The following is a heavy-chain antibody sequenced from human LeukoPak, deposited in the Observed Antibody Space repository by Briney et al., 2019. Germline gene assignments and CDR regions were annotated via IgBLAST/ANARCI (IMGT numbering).Heavy chain of an antibody. J-gene: IGHJ5*02. CDR3: ARDEYYYGSGSYFWFDP. CDR1: GYTFTSYG. V-gene: IGHV1-18*01. D-gene: IGHD3-10*01. CDR2: ISAYNRNT. Sequence: GASVKVSCKASGYTFTSYGISWVRQAPGQGLEWMGWISAYNRNTNYAQKLQGRVTMTTDTSTSTAYMELRSLRSDDTAVYYCARDEYYYGSGSYFWFDPWGQGTLVTVSS.